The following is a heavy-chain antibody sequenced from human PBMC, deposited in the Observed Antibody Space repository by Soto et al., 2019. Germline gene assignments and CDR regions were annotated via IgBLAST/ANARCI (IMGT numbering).Heavy chain of an antibody. CDR2: ISAGGGNT. CDR3: AKHSEYQLLSWLDP. Sequence: EVQLLESGGGLVQPGGSPRLSCAASGFSFSTYAMSWVRQAPGKGLEWVSGISAGGGNTYYADSVRGRFTISRDNSKNTVDLQISSLRAEDTALYYCAKHSEYQLLSWLDPWGLGTLVTVSS. V-gene: IGHV3-23*01. J-gene: IGHJ5*02. CDR1: GFSFSTYA. D-gene: IGHD2-2*01.